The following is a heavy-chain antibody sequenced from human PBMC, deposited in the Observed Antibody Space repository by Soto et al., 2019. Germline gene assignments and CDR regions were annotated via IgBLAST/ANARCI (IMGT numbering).Heavy chain of an antibody. CDR2: ILYDGGNK. J-gene: IGHJ4*02. V-gene: IGHV3-30-3*01. CDR1: GFAFNKYS. Sequence: QVQLVESGGGVVQPGRSLRLSCAASGFAFNKYSMHWVRQAPGKGLEWVGVILYDGGNKYYADSVKGRLTISRDNPKNTLYLQVNSLRGDDTAIYYCARDLRGIQDRYYFYNWGRGTLVTVSS. D-gene: IGHD5-18*01. CDR3: ARDLRGIQDRYYFYN.